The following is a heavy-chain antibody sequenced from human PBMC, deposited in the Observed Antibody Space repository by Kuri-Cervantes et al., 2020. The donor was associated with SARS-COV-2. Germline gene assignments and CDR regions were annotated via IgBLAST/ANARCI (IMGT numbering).Heavy chain of an antibody. CDR2: IYSGGST. CDR3: ARDNLLNGDYGRYNWFDP. CDR1: GFTVSSNY. J-gene: IGHJ5*02. D-gene: IGHD4-17*01. V-gene: IGHV3-66*02. Sequence: GESLKISCAASGFTVSSNYMSWVRQAPGKGLEWVSVIYSGGSTYYADPVKGRFTISRDNSKNTLYLQMNCLRAEDTAVYYCARDNLLNGDYGRYNWFDPWGQGTLVTVSS.